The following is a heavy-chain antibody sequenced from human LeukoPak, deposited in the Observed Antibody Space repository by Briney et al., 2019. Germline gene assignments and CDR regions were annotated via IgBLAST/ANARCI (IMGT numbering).Heavy chain of an antibody. V-gene: IGHV3-74*01. Sequence: GGSLRLSCAASGFTFSSNWMHWVRHDPVKGLVWVSRIKSDGSTTAYVDSVKGRFTISRDNAKNTLYQQMSSLRAEDTAVYFCAREGRECSRTSCYLAAFDIWGQGAVVTVSS. CDR3: AREGRECSRTSCYLAAFDI. D-gene: IGHD2-2*01. CDR2: IKSDGSTT. CDR1: GFTFSSNW. J-gene: IGHJ3*02.